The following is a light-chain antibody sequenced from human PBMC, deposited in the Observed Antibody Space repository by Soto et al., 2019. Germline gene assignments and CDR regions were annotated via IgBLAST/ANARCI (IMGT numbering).Light chain of an antibody. V-gene: IGLV2-23*02. J-gene: IGLJ1*01. CDR3: CSFAVSSTFV. CDR2: EVT. CDR1: SSDVGSYNS. Sequence: QSALTQPASVSGSPGQSITISCTGTSSDVGSYNSVSWYQQYPGKAPKLMIYEVTKRPSGVSDRFSGSKSGNTASLTISGLQAEDEADYYCCSFAVSSTFVFGTGTKVTVL.